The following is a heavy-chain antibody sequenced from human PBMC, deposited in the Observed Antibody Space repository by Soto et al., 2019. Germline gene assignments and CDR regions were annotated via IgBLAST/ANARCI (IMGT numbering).Heavy chain of an antibody. J-gene: IGHJ4*02. CDR2: IDWDDDK. Sequence: KSGPTLVNPTQTLTLTFTFSGFSLSTSGMCVSWIRQPPGKALEWLARIDWDDDKYYSTSLKTRLTISKDTSKNQVVLTMTNMDPVDTATYYCARSPWDTAMDAIDYWGQGTLVTVSS. D-gene: IGHD5-18*01. CDR3: ARSPWDTAMDAIDY. V-gene: IGHV2-70*11. CDR1: GFSLSTSGMC.